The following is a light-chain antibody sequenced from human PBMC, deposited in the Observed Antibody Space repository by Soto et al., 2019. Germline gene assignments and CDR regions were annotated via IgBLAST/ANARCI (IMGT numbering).Light chain of an antibody. J-gene: IGLJ3*02. CDR1: SSNIGSNT. Sequence: QSVLTQPPSASGTPGQSVTISCSGSSSNIGSNTVNWYQQLPGTAPTLLIYSNNQRPSGVPDRFSGSKSGTSASLAVNGLQSEDEADYYCAAWDDSLNGPLFGGGTQLTVL. CDR3: AAWDDSLNGPL. CDR2: SNN. V-gene: IGLV1-44*01.